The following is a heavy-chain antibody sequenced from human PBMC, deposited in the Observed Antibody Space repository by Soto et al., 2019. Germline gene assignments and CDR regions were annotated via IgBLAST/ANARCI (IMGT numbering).Heavy chain of an antibody. CDR2: ISYDGRNK. D-gene: IGHD2-15*01. V-gene: IGHV3-30*03. J-gene: IGHJ4*02. Sequence: GGSLRLSCAASGFTFSSYGMHWVRQAPGKGLEWVAVISYDGRNKYYADSVKGRFTISRDNSKNTLYLQMNSLRAEDTAVYYCAIGLYCSGGSCYDYWGQGTLVTVSS. CDR1: GFTFSSYG. CDR3: AIGLYCSGGSCYDY.